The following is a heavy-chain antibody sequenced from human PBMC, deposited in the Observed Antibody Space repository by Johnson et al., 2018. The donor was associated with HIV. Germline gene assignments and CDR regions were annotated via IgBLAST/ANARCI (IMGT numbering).Heavy chain of an antibody. CDR2: IWYDGSNK. CDR1: GFTFNNYG. CDR3: AKDVGDGYNRWGAFDF. D-gene: IGHD5-24*01. Sequence: QVQLLESGGGVVQPGRSLRLSCAASGFTFNNYGMHWVRQAPGKGLEWVALIWYDGSNKFYLDSVKGRFTISRANSKNTLYLQMSSLRAEDAAVYYCAKDVGDGYNRWGAFDFWGQGTMVTVSS. V-gene: IGHV3-33*06. J-gene: IGHJ3*01.